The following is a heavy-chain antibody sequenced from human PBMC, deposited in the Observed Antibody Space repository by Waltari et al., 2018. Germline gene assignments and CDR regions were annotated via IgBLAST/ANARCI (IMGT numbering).Heavy chain of an antibody. CDR1: GSSISSGYY. J-gene: IGHJ4*02. V-gene: IGHV4-38-2*01. CDR2: TSPSGST. CDR3: ARTGYSSSWYYFDY. Sequence: QVQLQESGPGLVKPSETLSLTCAVSGSSISSGYYSGWIRPPPGKGPEWIGSTSPSGSTYYNPSLKSRVTISVDTSKTQFSLKLSSVTAADTAVYYCARTGYSSSWYYFDYWGQGTLVTVSS. D-gene: IGHD6-13*01.